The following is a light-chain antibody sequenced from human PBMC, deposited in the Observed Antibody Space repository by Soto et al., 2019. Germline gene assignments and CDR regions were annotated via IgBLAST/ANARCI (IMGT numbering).Light chain of an antibody. CDR3: QQSYSTPT. Sequence: EIVLTQSPATLSLSPGERATLSCRASQSVRNYLAWYQQRPGQAPRLLIYDASNRATGIPARFSGSGSGTDFTLTISSLQPEDFATYYCQQSYSTPTFGQGTKVDIK. V-gene: IGKV3-11*01. CDR1: QSVRNY. CDR2: DAS. J-gene: IGKJ1*01.